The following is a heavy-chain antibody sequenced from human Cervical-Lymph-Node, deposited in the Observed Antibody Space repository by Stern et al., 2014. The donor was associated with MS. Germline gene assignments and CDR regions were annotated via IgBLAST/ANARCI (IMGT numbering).Heavy chain of an antibody. J-gene: IGHJ4*02. D-gene: IGHD2-21*01. CDR2: LSIDGSKQ. CDR1: GFIFSSYA. V-gene: IGHV3-30-3*01. CDR3: AGDACRGYCCYFRY. Sequence: QVQLGQSGGGVVQPGRSLSLSCAASGFIFSSYALHWVRQAPGPGQDWVAFLSIDGSKQFYADSVKGRFTISRDHSTNTLYPHINSLRPEDTAVYYCAGDACRGYCCYFRYWGQGILITVSS.